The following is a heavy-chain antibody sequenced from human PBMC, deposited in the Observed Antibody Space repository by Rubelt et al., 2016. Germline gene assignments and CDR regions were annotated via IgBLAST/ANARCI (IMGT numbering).Heavy chain of an antibody. CDR1: GFTFSSYS. CDR2: ISSSSSYI. J-gene: IGHJ4*02. V-gene: IGHV3-21*01. D-gene: IGHD5-12*01. CDR3: TRDEDGGYDFDY. Sequence: EVQLVESGGGLVKPGGSLRLSCAASGFTFSSYSMNWVRQAPGKGLEWVSSISSSSSYIYYADSVKGRFTISRDNAKNSRYLQMNSRRAEDTAVYYCTRDEDGGYDFDYWGQGTLVTVSS.